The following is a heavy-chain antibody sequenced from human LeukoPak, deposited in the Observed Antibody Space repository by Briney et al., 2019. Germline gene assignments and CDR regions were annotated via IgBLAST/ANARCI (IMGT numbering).Heavy chain of an antibody. V-gene: IGHV3-30*02. CDR2: VHYDGPEK. CDR1: GFIFDNYG. D-gene: IGHD3-16*01. Sequence: GGSLRLSCAASGFIFDNYGMHWVRQAPGKGLEWVAFVHYDGPEKYYGDSVKGRFTISRDNSKNTLYLQMNSLRAEDTAVYYCAKDDNYIRFSSWGQGTLVTVSS. J-gene: IGHJ5*02. CDR3: AKDDNYIRFSS.